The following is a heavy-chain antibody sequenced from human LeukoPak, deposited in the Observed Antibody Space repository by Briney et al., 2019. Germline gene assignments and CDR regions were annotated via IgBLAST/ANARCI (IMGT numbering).Heavy chain of an antibody. CDR2: INSDGSST. CDR3: ARDLHYYVAMDV. D-gene: IGHD3-10*02. CDR1: GFTFSSYW. V-gene: IGHV3-74*01. Sequence: GGSLRLSCAASGFTFSSYWMHWVRQAPGKGLVWVSRINSDGSSTSYADSVKGQFTISRDNAKNTLYLQMNSLRAEDTALYYCARDLHYYVAMDVWGQGTTVTVSS. J-gene: IGHJ6*02.